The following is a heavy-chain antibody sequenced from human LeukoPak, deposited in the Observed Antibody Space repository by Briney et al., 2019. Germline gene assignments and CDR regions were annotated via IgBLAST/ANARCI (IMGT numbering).Heavy chain of an antibody. J-gene: IGHJ6*04. Sequence: SETLSLTCTVSGGSISSYYWSWIRQPPGKGLEWIGELNHSGSTNYNPSLKSRVTISVDTSKNQFSLKLSSVAAADTAVYYCASPGSGSYYRNYYYGMDVWGKGTTVTVSS. CDR1: GGSISSYY. CDR3: ASPGSGSYYRNYYYGMDV. D-gene: IGHD3-10*01. V-gene: IGHV4-34*01. CDR2: LNHSGST.